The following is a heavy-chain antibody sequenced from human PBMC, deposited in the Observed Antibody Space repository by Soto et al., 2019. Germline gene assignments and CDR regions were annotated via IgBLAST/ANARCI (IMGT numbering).Heavy chain of an antibody. CDR3: AREGHLRSGYYYEVGIIHYYYYYYGMDV. Sequence: GASVKVSCKASGGTFSSYAISWVRQAPGQGLEWMGGIIPIFGTANYAQKFQGRVTITADESTSTAYMELSSLRSEDTAVYYCAREGHLRSGYYYEVGIIHYYYYYYGMDVWGQGTTVTVSS. D-gene: IGHD3-22*01. V-gene: IGHV1-69*13. CDR2: IIPIFGTA. CDR1: GGTFSSYA. J-gene: IGHJ6*02.